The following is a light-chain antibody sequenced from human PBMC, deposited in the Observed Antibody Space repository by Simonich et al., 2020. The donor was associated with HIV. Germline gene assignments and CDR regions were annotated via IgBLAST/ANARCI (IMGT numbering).Light chain of an antibody. V-gene: IGLV2-14*03. CDR1: RSDVGCYDY. CDR2: NVI. J-gene: IGLJ3*02. CDR3: SSYTSSSTWV. Sequence: QSALTQPVSVSESPGQSITISCTGTRSDVGCYDYVSWYQHHPGKSPKLMIYNVIKRPSGVSNRFSGFKSGNAASLTIAGLQAEDEADYYCSSYTSSSTWVFGGGTKLTVL.